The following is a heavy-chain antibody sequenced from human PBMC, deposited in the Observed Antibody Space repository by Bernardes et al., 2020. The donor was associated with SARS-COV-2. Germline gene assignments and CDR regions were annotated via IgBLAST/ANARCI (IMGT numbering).Heavy chain of an antibody. Sequence: GGSLRLSCAASGFTFSSYGMHWVRQAPGKGLEWVAVIWYDGSNKYYADSVKGRFTISRDNSKNTLYLQMNSLRAEDTAVYYCARDYGVDTAMVTFFDYWGQGTLVTVSS. CDR1: GFTFSSYG. CDR3: ARDYGVDTAMVTFFDY. D-gene: IGHD5-18*01. CDR2: IWYDGSNK. V-gene: IGHV3-33*01. J-gene: IGHJ4*02.